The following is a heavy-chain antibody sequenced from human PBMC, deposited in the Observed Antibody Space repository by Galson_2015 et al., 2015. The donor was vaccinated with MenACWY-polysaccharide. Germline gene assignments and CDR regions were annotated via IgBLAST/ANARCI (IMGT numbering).Heavy chain of an antibody. CDR3: ARSGTSTSWLYYYYGMDV. CDR2: IHYSGST. Sequence: ETLSLTCTVSGGSLSGSYGSWTRQPPGKGLEWIGYIHYSGSTNYNPSLKSRVTMSLDISKNQFSLKLSSVTAADTAVYYCARSGTSTSWLYYYYGMDVWGQGTTVTVSS. D-gene: IGHD2-2*01. V-gene: IGHV4-59*01. CDR1: GGSLSGSY. J-gene: IGHJ6*02.